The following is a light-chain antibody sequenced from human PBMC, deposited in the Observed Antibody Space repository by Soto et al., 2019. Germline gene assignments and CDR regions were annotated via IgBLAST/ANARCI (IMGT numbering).Light chain of an antibody. V-gene: IGKV3-11*01. Sequence: EIVLTQSPATLSLSPGERATLSCRPSESISNYLSWYQQTPGQAPRLLIRDASNRATGVPARFSGSGSGADFTLSISRLEPEDFAVYYCQQYGSSPPRTFGQGTKVDI. CDR1: ESISNY. CDR3: QQYGSSPPRT. CDR2: DAS. J-gene: IGKJ1*01.